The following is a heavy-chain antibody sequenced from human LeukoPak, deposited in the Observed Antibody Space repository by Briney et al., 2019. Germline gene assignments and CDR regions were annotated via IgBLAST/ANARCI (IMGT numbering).Heavy chain of an antibody. CDR1: GFTFSSYS. D-gene: IGHD3-22*01. CDR3: ARDEMYFDSSGYFY. CDR2: ISYDGSNK. J-gene: IGHJ4*02. Sequence: GGSLRLSCAASGFTFSSYSMNWVRQAPGKGLEWVAVISYDGSNKYYADSVRGRFTISRDNSKNTLFLQMNSLRAEDTAVYYCARDEMYFDSSGYFYWGQGILVTVSS. V-gene: IGHV3-30*03.